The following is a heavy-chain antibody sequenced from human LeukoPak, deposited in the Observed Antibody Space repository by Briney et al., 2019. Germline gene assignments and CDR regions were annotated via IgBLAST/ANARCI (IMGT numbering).Heavy chain of an antibody. Sequence: GGSLRLSCADSGFTFSSNAMSWVRQAPGKGLKWVSSISGITGSTYYADSVKGRFTISRDNSKNTLYLQMNSLRAEDTATYYCAKGPRYRSSTGCYPYFDYWGQGTLVTVSS. CDR2: ISGITGST. V-gene: IGHV3-23*01. CDR3: AKGPRYRSSTGCYPYFDY. J-gene: IGHJ4*02. D-gene: IGHD2-2*01. CDR1: GFTFSSNA.